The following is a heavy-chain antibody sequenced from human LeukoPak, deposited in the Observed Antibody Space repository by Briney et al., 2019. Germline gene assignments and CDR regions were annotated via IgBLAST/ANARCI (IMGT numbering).Heavy chain of an antibody. V-gene: IGHV1-69*13. CDR1: GGTFSSYA. D-gene: IGHD3-3*01. J-gene: IGHJ4*02. CDR2: IIPIFGTA. CDR3: ARVRTDYDFWSGYPFDY. Sequence: ASVKVSCKASGGTFSSYAISWVRQAPGQGLEWMGGIIPIFGTANYAQKFQGRVTITADESTSTAYMELSSLRSEDTAVYYCARVRTDYDFWSGYPFDYWGQETLVTVSS.